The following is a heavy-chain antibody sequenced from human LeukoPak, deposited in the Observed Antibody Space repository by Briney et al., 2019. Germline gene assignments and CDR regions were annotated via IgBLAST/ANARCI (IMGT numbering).Heavy chain of an antibody. CDR3: ARGSRARLDPGLVY. CDR2: INHSGST. D-gene: IGHD3-16*01. J-gene: IGHJ4*02. V-gene: IGHV4-34*01. CDR1: GGSISSYY. Sequence: PSETLSLTCTVSGGSISSYYWSWIRQPPGKGLEWIGEINHSGSTNYNPSLKSRVTISVDTSKNQFSLKLSSVTAADTAVYYCARGSRARLDPGLVYWGQGTLVTVSS.